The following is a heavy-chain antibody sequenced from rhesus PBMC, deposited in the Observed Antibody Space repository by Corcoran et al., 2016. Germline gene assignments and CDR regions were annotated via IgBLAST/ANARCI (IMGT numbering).Heavy chain of an antibody. CDR3: VRSSNPNDEFAY. J-gene: IGHJ4*01. CDR1: GHSVTRNS. Sequence: QVQLQESGPILVKPSEPLALTCPVSGHSVTRNSWHWLLPAPGKGLEWIGRSYGSAGNTDDNPSRKSRLTISRDTSKNQFSLKVNSVTAADTAVYYCVRSSNPNDEFAYWGQGVLVTVSS. V-gene: IGHV4S2*01. D-gene: IGHD1-14*01. CDR2: SYGSAGNT.